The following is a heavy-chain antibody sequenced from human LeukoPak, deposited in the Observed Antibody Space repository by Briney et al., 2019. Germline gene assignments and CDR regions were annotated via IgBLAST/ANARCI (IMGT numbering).Heavy chain of an antibody. J-gene: IGHJ5*02. V-gene: IGHV4-34*01. CDR1: GGSFSGYY. CDR2: INHSGST. Sequence: SETLSLTCAVYGGSFSGYYWTWIRQPPGKGLEWIGEINHSGSTNYNPSLKSRVTISVDTSKNQFSLKLSSVTAADTAVYYCAREGREVLRYFDWFYNWFDPWGQGTLVTVSS. CDR3: AREGREVLRYFDWFYNWFDP. D-gene: IGHD3-9*01.